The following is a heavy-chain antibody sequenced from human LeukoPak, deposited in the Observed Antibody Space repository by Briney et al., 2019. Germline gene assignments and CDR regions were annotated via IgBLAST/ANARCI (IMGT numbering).Heavy chain of an antibody. D-gene: IGHD3-3*01. CDR3: AKDQGDDFWSGLQVFDY. CDR1: GFTFSSYA. Sequence: GGSLRLSCAASGFTFSSYAMSWVRQAPGKGLEWVSAISGSGGSTCYADSVKGRFTISRDNSKNTLYLQMNSLRAEDTAVYYCAKDQGDDFWSGLQVFDYWGQGTLVTVSS. V-gene: IGHV3-23*01. CDR2: ISGSGGST. J-gene: IGHJ4*02.